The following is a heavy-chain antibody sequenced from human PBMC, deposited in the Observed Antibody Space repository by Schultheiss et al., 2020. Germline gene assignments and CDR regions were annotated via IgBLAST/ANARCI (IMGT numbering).Heavy chain of an antibody. CDR2: ISYDGSNK. Sequence: GGSLRLSCAASGFTFSSYGMHWVRQAPGKGLEWVAVISYDGSNKYYADSVKGQFTISRDNSKNTLYLQMNSLRAEDTAVYYCAKTWLRLGRYYYYGMDVWGQGTTVTVSS. CDR1: GFTFSSYG. CDR3: AKTWLRLGRYYYYGMDV. J-gene: IGHJ6*02. V-gene: IGHV3-30*18. D-gene: IGHD5-12*01.